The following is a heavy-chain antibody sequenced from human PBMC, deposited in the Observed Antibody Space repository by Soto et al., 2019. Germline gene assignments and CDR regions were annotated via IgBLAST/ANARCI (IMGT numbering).Heavy chain of an antibody. V-gene: IGHV4-59*01. J-gene: IGHJ5*02. Sequence: PSETLSLTCTVSGGSISSYYWSWIRQPPGKGLEWIGYIYYSGSTNYNPSLKSRVTISVDTSKNQFSLKLSSVTAADTAVYYCARGRLRFLEWSPNWFDPWGQGTLVTVS. CDR2: IYYSGST. CDR1: GGSISSYY. CDR3: ARGRLRFLEWSPNWFDP. D-gene: IGHD3-3*01.